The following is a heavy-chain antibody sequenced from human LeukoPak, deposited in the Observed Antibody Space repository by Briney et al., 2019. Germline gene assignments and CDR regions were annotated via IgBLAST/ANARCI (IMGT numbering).Heavy chain of an antibody. CDR1: GYTFISYG. CDR2: INPNSGGT. CDR3: ARDGEGGSQNYYYYGMDV. J-gene: IGHJ6*02. D-gene: IGHD1-26*01. Sequence: GASVKVSCKASGYTFISYGITWVRQAPGQGLEWMGWINPNSGGTNYAQKFQGWVTMTRDTSISTAYMELSRLRSDDTAVYYCARDGEGGSQNYYYYGMDVWGQGTTVTVSS. V-gene: IGHV1-2*04.